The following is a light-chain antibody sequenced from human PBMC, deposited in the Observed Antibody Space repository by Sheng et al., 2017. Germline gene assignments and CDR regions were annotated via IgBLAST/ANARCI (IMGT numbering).Light chain of an antibody. CDR1: QRVKDGY. CDR3: QQYGASPPAYS. V-gene: IGKV3-20*01. Sequence: ELVLTQSPGTLSSSPGERVILSCRGSQRVKDGYLAWYQQKPGQAPRLLIYEASSRATGIPARFSGSGSGTDFTLTISRVEPEDAAVYFCQQYGASPPAYSFGQGTKLEI. CDR2: EAS. J-gene: IGKJ2*03.